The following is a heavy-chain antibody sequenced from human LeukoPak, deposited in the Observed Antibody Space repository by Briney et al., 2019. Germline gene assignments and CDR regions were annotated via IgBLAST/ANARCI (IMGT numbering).Heavy chain of an antibody. CDR3: AKILYGTYSFDL. J-gene: IGHJ4*02. CDR1: GFTFSYYA. CDR2: ISGNSLTI. V-gene: IGHV3-23*01. D-gene: IGHD2/OR15-2a*01. Sequence: PGGSLRLSCAASGFTFSYYAMCWVRQAPGQGLEWVSAISGNSLTIYYADSVKGRFTISRDNSKNTLYLQMYGLGAEDTAVYYCAKILYGTYSFDLWGQGTLVTVSS.